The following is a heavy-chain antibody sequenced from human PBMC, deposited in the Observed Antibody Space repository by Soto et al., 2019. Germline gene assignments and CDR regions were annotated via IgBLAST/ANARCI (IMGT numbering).Heavy chain of an antibody. D-gene: IGHD6-13*01. CDR1: GFTFSSYA. CDR2: ISGSGGST. CDR3: AKAPREQQLAPRFDP. V-gene: IGHV3-23*01. Sequence: PGGFLRLSCAASGFTFSSYAMSWVRQAPGKGLEWVSAISGSGGSTYYADSVKGRFTISRDNSKNTLYLQMNSLRAEDTAVYYCAKAPREQQLAPRFDPWGQGTLVTVSS. J-gene: IGHJ5*02.